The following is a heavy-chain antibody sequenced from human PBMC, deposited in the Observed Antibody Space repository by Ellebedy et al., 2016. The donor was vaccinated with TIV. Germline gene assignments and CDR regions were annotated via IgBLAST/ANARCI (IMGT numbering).Heavy chain of an antibody. Sequence: AASVKVSCKASGYTLTGSYMHWVRQAPGQRLEWMGWINTGNGDTIYSQKFQGRVTITRDTSANTAYMELSSLGSEDTAVYYCARDLPECSGGSCYYGWFDPWGQGTLVTVSS. CDR2: INTGNGDT. J-gene: IGHJ5*02. CDR1: GYTLTGSY. D-gene: IGHD2-15*01. CDR3: ARDLPECSGGSCYYGWFDP. V-gene: IGHV1-3*04.